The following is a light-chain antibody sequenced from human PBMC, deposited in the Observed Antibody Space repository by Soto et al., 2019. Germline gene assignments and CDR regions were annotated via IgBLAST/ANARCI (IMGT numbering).Light chain of an antibody. Sequence: DTVMTQSPFSLPVTPGEPASISCKSSQSLLHTNGFNYLDWYLQKPGQSPQLLIYMGSNRASGVPDRFSGSGSGTDFTLKISRVEAEDVGVYYCMQVLQTPHTFGQGTKLEIK. CDR3: MQVLQTPHT. V-gene: IGKV2-28*01. CDR1: QSLLHTNGFNY. J-gene: IGKJ2*01. CDR2: MGS.